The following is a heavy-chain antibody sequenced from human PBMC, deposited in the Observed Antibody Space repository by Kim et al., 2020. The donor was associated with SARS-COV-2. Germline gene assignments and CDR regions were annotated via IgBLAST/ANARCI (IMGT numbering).Heavy chain of an antibody. D-gene: IGHD2-15*01. CDR3: ARLLLSPQDGQFDY. CDR2: ISYSGRT. CDR1: GASIYSFS. Sequence: SETLSLTCTVSGASIYSFSWSWIRQPPGKGLEWIAYISYSGRTDYSPSLKSRVTISLDTSKNQFSLKLSSVIAADTAVYYCARLLLSPQDGQFDYWGQGTLVAVSS. V-gene: IGHV4-59*13. J-gene: IGHJ4*02.